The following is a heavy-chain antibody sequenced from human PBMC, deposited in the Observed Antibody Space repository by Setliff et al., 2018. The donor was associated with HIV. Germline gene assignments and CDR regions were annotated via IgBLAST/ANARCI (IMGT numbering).Heavy chain of an antibody. CDR1: GYTFSTYA. V-gene: IGHV1-69*10. CDR2: IVPILGIA. J-gene: IGHJ3*02. D-gene: IGHD7-27*01. CDR3: ARIPTGGAFDI. Sequence: GASVKVSCKASGYTFSTYAIHWVRQAPGQRLEWMGAIVPILGIANSAQKFQGRVTITTDESTNTAYMELSSLRSEDTAVYYCARIPTGGAFDIWGQGTVVTVS.